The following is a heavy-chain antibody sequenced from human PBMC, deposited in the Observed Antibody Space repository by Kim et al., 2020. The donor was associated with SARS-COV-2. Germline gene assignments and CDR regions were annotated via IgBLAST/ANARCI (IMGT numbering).Heavy chain of an antibody. J-gene: IGHJ4*02. Sequence: GGSLRLSCAASGFTFSSYAMHWVRQAPGKGLEWVAVISYDGSNKYYADSVKGRFTISRDNSKNTLYLQMNSLRAEDTAVYYCARAPGFGEPYYFDYWGQGTLVTVSS. V-gene: IGHV3-30*04. D-gene: IGHD3-10*01. CDR2: ISYDGSNK. CDR3: ARAPGFGEPYYFDY. CDR1: GFTFSSYA.